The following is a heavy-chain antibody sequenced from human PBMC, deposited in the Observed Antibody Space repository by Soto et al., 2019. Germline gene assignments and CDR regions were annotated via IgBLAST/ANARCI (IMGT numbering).Heavy chain of an antibody. V-gene: IGHV1-8*01. CDR3: ATDRDIVATLGYGMDV. CDR2: MNPNSGNT. CDR1: GYTFTSYD. Sequence: ASGKVSCKASGYTFTSYDINWVRQATGQGLEWMGWMNPNSGNTGYAQKFQGRVTMTRNTSISTAYMELSSLRSEDTAVYYCATDRDIVATLGYGMDVWGQGTTVTVCS. D-gene: IGHD5-12*01. J-gene: IGHJ6*02.